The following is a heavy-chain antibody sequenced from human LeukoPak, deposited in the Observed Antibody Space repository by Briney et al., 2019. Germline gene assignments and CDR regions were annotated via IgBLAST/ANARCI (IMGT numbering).Heavy chain of an antibody. J-gene: IGHJ4*02. CDR2: ISSSSSTI. V-gene: IGHV3-48*02. D-gene: IGHD5-24*01. CDR3: AKDGPWRWLQFLDY. CDR1: GFTFSNYN. Sequence: GGSPRLSCAASGFTFSNYNINWVRQAPGKGLEWVSYISSSSSTIYYADSVKGRFTISRDNAKNSLYLQMNSLRDEDTAVYYCAKDGPWRWLQFLDYWGQGTLVTVSS.